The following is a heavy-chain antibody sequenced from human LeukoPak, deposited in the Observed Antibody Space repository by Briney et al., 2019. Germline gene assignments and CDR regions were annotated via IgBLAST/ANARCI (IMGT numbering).Heavy chain of an antibody. J-gene: IGHJ4*02. CDR3: ASRELLSFYYFDY. D-gene: IGHD3-10*01. CDR1: GGSISSSSYY. V-gene: IGHV4-39*07. Sequence: PSETLSLTCTVSGGSISSSSYYWGWIRQPPGKGLEWIGSIYYSGSTYYNPSLKSRVTISVDTSKNQFSLKLSSVTAADTAVYYCASRELLSFYYFDYWGQGTLVTVSS. CDR2: IYYSGST.